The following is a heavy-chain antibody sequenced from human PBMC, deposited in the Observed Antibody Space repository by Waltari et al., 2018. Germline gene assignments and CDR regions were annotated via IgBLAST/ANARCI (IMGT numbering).Heavy chain of an antibody. D-gene: IGHD1-26*01. J-gene: IGHJ4*02. CDR2: IKQDGSEK. CDR1: GFTFSSYW. V-gene: IGHV3-7*01. Sequence: EVQLVESGGGLVQPGGSLRLSCAASGFTFSSYWMSWVRQAPGKGVGWVANIKQDGSEKYYVDSVKGRFTISRDNAKNSLYLQMNSLRAEDTAVYYCARDPHLATFDYWGQGTLVTVSS. CDR3: ARDPHLATFDY.